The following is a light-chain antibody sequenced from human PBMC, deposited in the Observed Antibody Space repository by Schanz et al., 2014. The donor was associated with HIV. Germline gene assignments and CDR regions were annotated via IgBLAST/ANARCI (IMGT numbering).Light chain of an antibody. Sequence: EIVMTQSPATLSASPGERATLSCRASQSVSSNLAWYQQKPGQAPRLLISGASTRATGIPARFSGSGSGTEFTLTISSLQSEDFALYYCQHYNNWPPWTFGQGTKVEIK. CDR3: QHYNNWPPWT. CDR1: QSVSSN. CDR2: GAS. J-gene: IGKJ1*01. V-gene: IGKV3-15*01.